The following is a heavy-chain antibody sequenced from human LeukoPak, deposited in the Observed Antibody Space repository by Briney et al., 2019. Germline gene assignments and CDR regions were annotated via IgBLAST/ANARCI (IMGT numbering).Heavy chain of an antibody. D-gene: IGHD3-9*01. CDR2: IYYSGST. CDR1: GGSISSYY. J-gene: IGHJ5*02. CDR3: ARLCPYYDILTGYYGRWFDP. V-gene: IGHV4-59*01. Sequence: SETLSLTCTVSGGSISSYYWSWIRQPPGKGLEWIGYIYYSGSTNYNPSLKSRVTISVDMSKNQFSLKLSSVTAADTAVYYCARLCPYYDILTGYYGRWFDPWAREPWSPSPQ.